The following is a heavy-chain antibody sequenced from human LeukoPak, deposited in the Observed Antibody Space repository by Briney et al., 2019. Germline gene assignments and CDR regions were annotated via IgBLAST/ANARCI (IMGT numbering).Heavy chain of an antibody. CDR3: ASIAVAGTPFDP. J-gene: IGHJ5*02. CDR2: FDPEDGET. D-gene: IGHD6-19*01. Sequence: GASVKVSCKVSGYTLTESSMHWVRQAPGKGLEWMGGFDPEDGETIYAQKFQGRVTMTRNTSISTAYMELSSLRSEDTAVYYCASIAVAGTPFDPWGQGTLVTVSS. V-gene: IGHV1-24*01. CDR1: GYTLTESS.